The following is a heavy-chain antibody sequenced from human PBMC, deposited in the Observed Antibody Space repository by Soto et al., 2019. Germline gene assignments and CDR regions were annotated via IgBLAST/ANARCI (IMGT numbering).Heavy chain of an antibody. J-gene: IGHJ4*02. CDR1: GYTFAGYY. Sequence: SVKVSCKASGYTFAGYYMHWVRQAPGQGLEWMGWINPNSGGTNYAQKFQGWVTMTRDTSISTAYMELSRLRSDDTAVYYCARTLIWFGEDTFDYWGQGTLVTVSS. V-gene: IGHV1-2*04. CDR2: INPNSGGT. D-gene: IGHD3-10*01. CDR3: ARTLIWFGEDTFDY.